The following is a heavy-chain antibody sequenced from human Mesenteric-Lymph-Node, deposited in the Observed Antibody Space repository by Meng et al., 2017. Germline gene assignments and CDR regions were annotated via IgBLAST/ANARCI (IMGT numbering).Heavy chain of an antibody. CDR3: ARQGGYGDYEIGGWYFDL. CDR1: GVSISSSSYY. V-gene: IGHV4-39*07. Sequence: SETLSLTCTVSGVSISSSSYYWGWTRQPPGKGLEWIGSIYYSGSTYYNPSLKSRVTISVDTSKNQFSLKLSSVTAADTGVYYCARQGGYGDYEIGGWYFDLWGRGTLVTVSS. J-gene: IGHJ2*01. CDR2: IYYSGST. D-gene: IGHD4-17*01.